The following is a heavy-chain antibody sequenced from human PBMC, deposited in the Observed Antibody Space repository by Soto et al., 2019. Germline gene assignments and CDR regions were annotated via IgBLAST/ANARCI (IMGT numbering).Heavy chain of an antibody. Sequence: PGGSLRLSCAASGFTVRSYEMHWVRQGTGKGLEWVSRINIGGDTFYSGSVKGRFTVSREDARNSAYLQMDSLRVGDTAVYYCVRGEVRSSSEHTWFDTWGHGVLVTVSS. CDR1: GFTVRSYE. D-gene: IGHD6-6*01. J-gene: IGHJ5*01. CDR3: VRGEVRSSSEHTWFDT. V-gene: IGHV3-13*01. CDR2: INIGGDT.